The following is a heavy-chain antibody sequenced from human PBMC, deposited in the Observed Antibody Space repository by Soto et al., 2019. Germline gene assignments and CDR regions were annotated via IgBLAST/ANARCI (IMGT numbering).Heavy chain of an antibody. CDR1: GYTFTSYG. Sequence: QVQLVQSGPEVKKPGASVKVSCKTSGYTFTSYGIIWVRQAPGQGLEWMGWITTDKGKTTYAQKFQGRVTMTTDTSTSTAYMELRSLRSDDTAVYYCATRSPAFYYWGQGTLVTVSS. V-gene: IGHV1-18*01. CDR2: ITTDKGKT. CDR3: ATRSPAFYY. J-gene: IGHJ4*02.